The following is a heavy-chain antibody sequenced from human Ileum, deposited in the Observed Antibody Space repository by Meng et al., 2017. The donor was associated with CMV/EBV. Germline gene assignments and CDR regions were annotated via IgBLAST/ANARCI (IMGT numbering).Heavy chain of an antibody. CDR1: GFTFSDYY. CDR3: ARDAGSGSSGWYRMARYYFDY. V-gene: IGHV3-11*04. D-gene: IGHD6-19*01. J-gene: IGHJ4*02. Sequence: GESLKISCAASGFTFSDYYMSWIRQAPGKGLEWVSYISSSGSTIYYADSVKGRFTISRDNAKNSLYLQMNSLRAEDTAVYYCARDAGSGSSGWYRMARYYFDYWGQGTLVTVSS. CDR2: ISSSGSTI.